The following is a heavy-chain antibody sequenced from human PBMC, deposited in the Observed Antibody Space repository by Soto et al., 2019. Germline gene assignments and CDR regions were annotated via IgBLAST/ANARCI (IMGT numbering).Heavy chain of an antibody. V-gene: IGHV1-69*02. CDR3: ARGRYCSGGSCAADLDY. D-gene: IGHD2-15*01. CDR1: GGTFSSYT. J-gene: IGHJ4*02. CDR2: IIPILGIA. Sequence: SVKVSCKASGGTFSSYTISWVRQAPGQGLEWMGRIIPILGIANYAQKFQGRVTITADKSTSTAYMELSSLRSEDTAVYYCARGRYCSGGSCAADLDYWGQGTLVTVSS.